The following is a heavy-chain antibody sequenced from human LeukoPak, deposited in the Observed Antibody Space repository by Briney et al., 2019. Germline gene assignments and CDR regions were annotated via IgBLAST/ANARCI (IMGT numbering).Heavy chain of an antibody. CDR2: IIGSGGAT. J-gene: IGHJ6*02. CDR1: GFTFSSYA. Sequence: GGSLRLSCAASGFTFSSYAMNWVRQAPGKGLEWVSAIIGSGGATYYADSVEGRFSISRGNSNNMLYLQMNSLRAEDTAVYYCARGDTDRSGYYYYYYGLDVWGQGTTVSVSS. V-gene: IGHV3-23*01. D-gene: IGHD3-22*01. CDR3: ARGDTDRSGYYYYYYGLDV.